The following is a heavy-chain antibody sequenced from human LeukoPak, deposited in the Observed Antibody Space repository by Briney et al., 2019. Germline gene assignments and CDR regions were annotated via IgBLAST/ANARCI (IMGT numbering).Heavy chain of an antibody. Sequence: SVKVSCKASGYTFTSYGISWVRQAPGQGLEWMGWISAYNGNTNYAQKLQGRVTMTTDTSTSTAYMELRSLRSDDTAVYYCARDDYSSSWHYFDYWGQGTLVTVSS. CDR2: ISAYNGNT. CDR3: ARDDYSSSWHYFDY. CDR1: GYTFTSYG. J-gene: IGHJ4*02. V-gene: IGHV1-18*01. D-gene: IGHD6-13*01.